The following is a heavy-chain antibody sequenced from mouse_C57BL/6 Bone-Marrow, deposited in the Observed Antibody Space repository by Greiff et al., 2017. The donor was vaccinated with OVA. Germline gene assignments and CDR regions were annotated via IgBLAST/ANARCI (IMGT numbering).Heavy chain of an antibody. V-gene: IGHV5-15*01. Sequence: DVKLVESGGGLVQPGGSLKLSCAASGFTFSDYGMAWVRQAPRKGPEWVAFISNLAYSIYYADTVTGRFTISRENAKNTLYLEMSSLRSEDTAMYYCARLDSYYYGSSYWFAYWGQGTLVTVSA. CDR2: ISNLAYSI. CDR1: GFTFSDYG. J-gene: IGHJ3*01. D-gene: IGHD1-1*01. CDR3: ARLDSYYYGSSYWFAY.